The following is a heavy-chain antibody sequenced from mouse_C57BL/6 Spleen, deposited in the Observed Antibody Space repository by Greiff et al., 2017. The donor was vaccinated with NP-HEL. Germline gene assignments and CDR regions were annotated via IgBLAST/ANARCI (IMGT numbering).Heavy chain of an antibody. CDR3: TRETGTLWCAY. D-gene: IGHD4-1*01. CDR1: GYTFTDYE. J-gene: IGHJ3*01. Sequence: VQLQQSGAELVRPGASVTLSCKASGYTFTDYEMHWVKQTPVHGLEWIGAIDPETGGTAYNQKFKGKAILTADKSSSTAYMELRSLTSEDSAVYYCTRETGTLWCAYWGQGTLVTVSA. CDR2: IDPETGGT. V-gene: IGHV1-15*01.